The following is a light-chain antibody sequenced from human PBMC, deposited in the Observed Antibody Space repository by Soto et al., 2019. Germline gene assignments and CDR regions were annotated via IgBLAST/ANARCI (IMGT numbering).Light chain of an antibody. V-gene: IGKV3D-15*01. J-gene: IGKJ4*01. CDR1: QSVSSN. CDR3: QQYNNWPPLT. Sequence: EIVMTQSPATLSVSPGERATLSCRASQSVSSNLAWYQQKPGQAPRLLIYGASIRATGIPARFSGSGSGTELTITISSLQSEDFAVHYCQQYNNWPPLTFGGGTKVEIK. CDR2: GAS.